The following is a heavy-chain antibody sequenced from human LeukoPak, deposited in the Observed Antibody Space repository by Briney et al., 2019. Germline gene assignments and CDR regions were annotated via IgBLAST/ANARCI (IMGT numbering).Heavy chain of an antibody. CDR3: ARDIVRRYSYGFRHNDAFDI. J-gene: IGHJ3*02. D-gene: IGHD5-18*01. CDR1: GFTFSSYA. Sequence: GGSLRLSCAASGFTFSSYAMHWVRQAPGKGLEWVSYISSSGSTIYYADSVKGRFTISRDNAKNSLYLQMNSLRAEDTAVYYCARDIVRRYSYGFRHNDAFDIWGQGTMVTVSS. V-gene: IGHV3-48*04. CDR2: ISSSGSTI.